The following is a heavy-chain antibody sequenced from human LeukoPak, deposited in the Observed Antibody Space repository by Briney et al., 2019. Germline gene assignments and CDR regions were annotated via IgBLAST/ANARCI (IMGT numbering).Heavy chain of an antibody. J-gene: IGHJ4*02. CDR2: FDPEDGET. CDR3: ATKILILSTYSSGWYGLDY. D-gene: IGHD6-19*01. V-gene: IGHV1-24*01. Sequence: ASVKVSCKVSGYTLTELSMHWVRQAPGKGLEWMGGFDPEDGETIYAQKFQGRVTMTEDTSTDTAYMELSSLRSEDTAVYYCATKILILSTYSSGWYGLDYWGQGTLVTVSS. CDR1: GYTLTELS.